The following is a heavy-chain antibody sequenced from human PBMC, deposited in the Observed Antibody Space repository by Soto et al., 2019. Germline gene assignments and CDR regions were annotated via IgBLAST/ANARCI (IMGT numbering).Heavy chain of an antibody. D-gene: IGHD3-3*01. Sequence: SETLSLTCTVSGGSISSYYWSWIRQPPGNGLEWIGYIYYSGSTNYNPSLKSRVTISVDTSKNQFSLKLSSVTAADTAVYYCARGRRFLEWLLYMDVWGQGTTVTVSS. CDR2: IYYSGST. CDR1: GGSISSYY. CDR3: ARGRRFLEWLLYMDV. J-gene: IGHJ6*02. V-gene: IGHV4-59*01.